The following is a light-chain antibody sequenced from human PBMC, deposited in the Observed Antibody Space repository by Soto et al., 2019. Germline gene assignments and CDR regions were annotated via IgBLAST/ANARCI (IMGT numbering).Light chain of an antibody. CDR2: DAS. Sequence: DIQMTQSPSTLSASVGDRVTITCRASQSISSWLAWYQQKSGKAPKLLIYDASSLESGVPSRCSGSGSGTECTLTISSLQPDDFATYYCQQYNSYSPTLGQGTKVEIK. J-gene: IGKJ2*01. CDR1: QSISSW. V-gene: IGKV1-5*01. CDR3: QQYNSYSPT.